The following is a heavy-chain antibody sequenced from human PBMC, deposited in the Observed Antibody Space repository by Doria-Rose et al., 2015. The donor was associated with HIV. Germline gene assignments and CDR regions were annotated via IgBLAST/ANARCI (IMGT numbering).Heavy chain of an antibody. CDR1: GVSLSSPGMG. CDR2: NFSDDER. D-gene: IGHD6-13*01. J-gene: IGHJ4*02. CDR3: ARIKSSRWYHKYYFDF. Sequence: ESGPVLVKPTETLTLTCTVSGVSLSSPGMGVSWLRQPPGKALEWLANNFSDDERSYKTSLMSRLSISRGTSKSQVVLTMTDMDPVDTATYYCARIKSSRWYHKYYFDFWGQGTLVIVSA. V-gene: IGHV2-26*01.